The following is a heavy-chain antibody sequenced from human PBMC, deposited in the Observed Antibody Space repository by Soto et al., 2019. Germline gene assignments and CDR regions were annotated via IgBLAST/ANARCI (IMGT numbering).Heavy chain of an antibody. V-gene: IGHV1-18*01. CDR2: ISAYNGNT. Sequence: AAVKVSCKASGYTFTKYGISWVRQAPGQGLEWMGWISAYNGNTNYAQKLQGRVTMTTDTSTSTAYMELRSLRSDDTAVYYCARDLAAGTCDYWGQGTLVTVSS. CDR3: ARDLAAGTCDY. CDR1: GYTFTKYG. D-gene: IGHD6-13*01. J-gene: IGHJ4*02.